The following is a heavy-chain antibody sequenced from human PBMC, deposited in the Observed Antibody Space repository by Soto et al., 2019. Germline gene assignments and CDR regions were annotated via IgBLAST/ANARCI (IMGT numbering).Heavy chain of an antibody. CDR1: GGTFSSYT. V-gene: IGHV1-69*08. CDR2: IIPILGIA. CDR3: ARDPIDYDSSGYPRLRWFDP. D-gene: IGHD3-22*01. Sequence: QVQLVQSGAEVKKPGSSVKVSCKASGGTFSSYTISWVRQAPGQGLEWMGRIIPILGIANYAQKFQGRVTITADKSTSTAYMELSSLRSEDTAVYYCARDPIDYDSSGYPRLRWFDPWGQGTLVTVSS. J-gene: IGHJ5*02.